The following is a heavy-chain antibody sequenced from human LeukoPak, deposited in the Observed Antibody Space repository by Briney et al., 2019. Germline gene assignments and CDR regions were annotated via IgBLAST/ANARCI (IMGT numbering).Heavy chain of an antibody. D-gene: IGHD4-11*01. CDR1: GYTFTSYD. V-gene: IGHV1-8*01. Sequence: ASVKVSCKASGYTFTSYDINWVRQATGQGLECMGWMNPNSGNTGYAQKFQGRVTMTRNTSISTAYMELSSLRSEDTAVYYCARGATTDYSLDYWGQGTLVTVSS. CDR3: ARGATTDYSLDY. CDR2: MNPNSGNT. J-gene: IGHJ4*02.